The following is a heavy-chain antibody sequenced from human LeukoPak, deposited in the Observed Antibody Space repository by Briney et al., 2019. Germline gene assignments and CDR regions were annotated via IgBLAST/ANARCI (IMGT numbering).Heavy chain of an antibody. CDR1: GYSFTNYW. Sequence: PGESLKFSCKGSGYSFTNYWIGWVRQMPGKGLGWRGIIYLVDADNSYNTSFRGQATSSADKSISTAYLQWSGLKASDSDMYYCARHAGSGWFRGAFDIWGQGTMVTVSS. D-gene: IGHD6-19*01. CDR3: ARHAGSGWFRGAFDI. J-gene: IGHJ3*02. CDR2: IYLVDADN. V-gene: IGHV5-51*01.